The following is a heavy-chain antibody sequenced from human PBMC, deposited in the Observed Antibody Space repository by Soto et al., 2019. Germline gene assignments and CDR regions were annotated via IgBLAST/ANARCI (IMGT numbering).Heavy chain of an antibody. CDR2: ISGRGVST. J-gene: IGHJ2*01. V-gene: IGHV3-23*01. Sequence: WGFLRVFSEASELTCSSYARCCVRQTPEKGLEWVSAISGRGVSTYYADSVKGRFTISRDNSKNTLYLQMNSLRAEDKSVYYCAKLITVTDSYFDLWGRGTLVTAPQ. D-gene: IGHD4-4*01. CDR1: ELTCSSYA. CDR3: AKLITVTDSYFDL.